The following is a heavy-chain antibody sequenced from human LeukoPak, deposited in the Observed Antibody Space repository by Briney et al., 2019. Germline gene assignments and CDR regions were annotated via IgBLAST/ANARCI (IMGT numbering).Heavy chain of an antibody. Sequence: ASVKVSCKASGYTFTGYYMHWVRQAPGQGLEWMGWINPNSGGTNYAQKFQGRVTMTRDTSISTAYMELSRLRSDDTAVYYCARDRVVAATRYYYYYYMDVWGKGTTVTISS. J-gene: IGHJ6*03. D-gene: IGHD2-15*01. CDR2: INPNSGGT. CDR3: ARDRVVAATRYYYYYYMDV. V-gene: IGHV1-2*02. CDR1: GYTFTGYY.